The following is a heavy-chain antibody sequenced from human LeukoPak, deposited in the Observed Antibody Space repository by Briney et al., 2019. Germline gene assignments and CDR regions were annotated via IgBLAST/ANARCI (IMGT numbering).Heavy chain of an antibody. V-gene: IGHV4-59*01. J-gene: IGHJ3*02. CDR2: IYYSGST. D-gene: IGHD3-22*01. CDR3: AREYYYDSSGYYPPHAFDI. CDR1: GGSISTYY. Sequence: SETLSLTCTVSGGSISTYYWSWIRQPPGKGLEWVGYIYYSGSTNYNPSLKSRVTISVDTSKKQFSLKLSSVTAADTAVYYCAREYYYDSSGYYPPHAFDIWGQGTMVTVSS.